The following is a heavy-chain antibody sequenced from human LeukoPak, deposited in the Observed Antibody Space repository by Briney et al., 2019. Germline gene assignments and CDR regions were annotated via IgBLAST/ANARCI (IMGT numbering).Heavy chain of an antibody. CDR3: ARDDCGDTCYPGGY. Sequence: ASVTVSFKASGYTFTNYVIHWVRQAPGQRPEWMGWINAGNGDTKYSHHFQGRVTITRDTSASTAYMEMSSLTSEGTALYYCARDDCGDTCYPGGYWGQGTLVTVS. CDR1: GYTFTNYV. D-gene: IGHD2-21*01. V-gene: IGHV1-3*01. J-gene: IGHJ4*02. CDR2: INAGNGDT.